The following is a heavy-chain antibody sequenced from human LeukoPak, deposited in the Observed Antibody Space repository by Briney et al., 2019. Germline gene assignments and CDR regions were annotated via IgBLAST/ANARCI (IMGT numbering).Heavy chain of an antibody. J-gene: IGHJ6*02. D-gene: IGHD4-23*01. V-gene: IGHV4-59*01. CDR3: ARGAVVTPYSYYYYYGMDV. CDR1: GGSISSYY. Sequence: SETLSLTCTVSGGSISSYYWSWIRQPPGKGLEWIGYIYYSGSTNYNPSLKSRVTISVDTSKNQFSLKLSSVTAAGTAVYYCARGAVVTPYSYYYYYGMDVWGQGTTVTVSS. CDR2: IYYSGST.